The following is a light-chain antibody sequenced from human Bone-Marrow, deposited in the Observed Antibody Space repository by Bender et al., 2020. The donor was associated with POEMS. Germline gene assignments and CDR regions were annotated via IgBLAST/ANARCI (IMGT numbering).Light chain of an antibody. Sequence: TISCSGSSSNIGGNAGNWWQQLPGTAPKLLIYWNDQWPSGVPDRFSGSKTVTAASLAISGLQSEDEADYFCSAWDGILNGWVCGGGTELTVL. J-gene: IGLJ3*02. CDR2: WND. CDR1: SSNIGGNA. CDR3: SAWDGILNGWV. V-gene: IGLV1-44*01.